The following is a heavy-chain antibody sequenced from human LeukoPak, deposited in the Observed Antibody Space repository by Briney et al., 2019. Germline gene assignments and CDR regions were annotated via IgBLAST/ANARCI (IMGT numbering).Heavy chain of an antibody. CDR3: ARERVSGSYNRFDP. D-gene: IGHD3-10*01. V-gene: IGHV4-34*01. J-gene: IGHJ5*02. CDR1: GGSFSGYY. Sequence: SETLSLTCAVYGGSFSGYYWSWIRQPPGKGLEWIGEINHSGSTNYNPSLKSRVTISVDTSKNQFSLKLSSVTAADTAVYYCARERVSGSYNRFDPWGQGTLVTVSS. CDR2: INHSGST.